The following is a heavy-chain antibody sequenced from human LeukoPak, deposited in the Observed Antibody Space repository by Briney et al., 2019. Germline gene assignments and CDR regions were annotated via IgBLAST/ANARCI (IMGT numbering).Heavy chain of an antibody. Sequence: SETLSLTCTVSGGSISSSSYYWGWIRQPPGKGLEWIGSIYYSGSTYYNPSLKSRVTISVDTSKNQFSLKLSSVTAADTAVYYCARADYGSGRTIDYWGQGTLVTVSS. CDR3: ARADYGSGRTIDY. V-gene: IGHV4-39*07. CDR1: GGSISSSSYY. CDR2: IYYSGST. D-gene: IGHD3-10*01. J-gene: IGHJ4*02.